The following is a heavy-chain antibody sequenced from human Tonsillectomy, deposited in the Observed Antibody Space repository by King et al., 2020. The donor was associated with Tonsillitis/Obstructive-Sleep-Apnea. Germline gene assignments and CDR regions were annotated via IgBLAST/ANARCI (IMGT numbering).Heavy chain of an antibody. D-gene: IGHD3-3*01. CDR2: ISGSGDNT. Sequence: VQLVESGGGLVQPGGSLRLSCAASGCTFSNYGMAWVRQGPGEGLEWVSDISGSGDNTYYADSVKGRFTISRDNSKNTLYLQMNSLRAEDTALYYCAKLWSVGTADYWGQGTLVTVSS. CDR1: GCTFSNYG. V-gene: IGHV3-23*04. J-gene: IGHJ4*02. CDR3: AKLWSVGTADY.